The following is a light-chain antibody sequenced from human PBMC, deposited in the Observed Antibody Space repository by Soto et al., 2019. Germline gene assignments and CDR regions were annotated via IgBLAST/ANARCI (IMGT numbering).Light chain of an antibody. CDR2: DAS. CDR3: QQRSNWPPVT. J-gene: IGKJ4*01. V-gene: IGKV3-11*01. Sequence: EIVLTQSPATLSLSPGERATLSCRASQSVSSYLAWYQQKPGQAPRLLIYDASNSATGIPARFSGSGSGTDFTLTISSLEPADFAIYYCQQRSNWPPVTFGGGTKVEIK. CDR1: QSVSSY.